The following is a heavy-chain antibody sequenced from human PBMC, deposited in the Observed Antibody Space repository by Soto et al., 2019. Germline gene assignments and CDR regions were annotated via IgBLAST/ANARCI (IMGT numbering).Heavy chain of an antibody. CDR1: GGFVSSGSYY. V-gene: IGHV4-34*01. CDR2: MSHSGGN. CDR3: ARVERGTATTVVDAFDI. Sequence: QVQLQQWGAGLLKPSETLSLTCAVYGGFVSSGSYYWSWIRQPPGKGLEWIGEMSHSGGNHFNPSLKGGRTLSVETSKSQYSLKMSSVIAADTALYYCARVERGTATTVVDAFDIWGPGTMVTVSS. D-gene: IGHD1-1*01. J-gene: IGHJ3*02.